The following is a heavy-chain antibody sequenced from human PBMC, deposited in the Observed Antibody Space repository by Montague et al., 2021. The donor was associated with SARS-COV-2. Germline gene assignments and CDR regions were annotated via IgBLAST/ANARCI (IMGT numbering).Heavy chain of an antibody. D-gene: IGHD3-22*01. CDR3: ARGGYYDNTGYYSDYYYYMDV. CDR1: GGSIDSFD. V-gene: IGHV4-59*01. Sequence: SETLSLTCTVSGGSIDSFDWSWIRRPPGKGLEWIGCIFHSGRTYYNPSLKSRVSMSVGTSKNQVSLRLSSLTAADTAVYYCARGGYYDNTGYYSDYYYYMDVWGQGTTVTVSS. CDR2: IFHSGRT. J-gene: IGHJ6*02.